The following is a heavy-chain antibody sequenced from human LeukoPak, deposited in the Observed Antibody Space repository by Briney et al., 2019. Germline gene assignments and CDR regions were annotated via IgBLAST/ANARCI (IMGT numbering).Heavy chain of an antibody. J-gene: IGHJ5*02. CDR1: GYTFTGYY. V-gene: IGHV1-2*02. Sequence: ASVKVSCKASGYTFTGYYMHWVRQAPGQGLEWMGWINPNSGGTNYAQKFQGRVTITADESTSTAYMELSSLRSEDTAVYYCARIIQKAHDIVVVPAAPFDPWGQGTLVTVSS. CDR2: INPNSGGT. CDR3: ARIIQKAHDIVVVPAAPFDP. D-gene: IGHD2-2*01.